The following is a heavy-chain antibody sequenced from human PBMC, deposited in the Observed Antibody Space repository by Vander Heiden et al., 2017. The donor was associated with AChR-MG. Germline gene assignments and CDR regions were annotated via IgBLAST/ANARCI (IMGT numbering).Heavy chain of an antibody. Sequence: EVQLVESGGGLVQPGGSLKLSGAAPGFLFSGSAMHWVRQASGKGLEWVGRIRSKSNIYATTYAASVKGRFTISRDDSKNTAYLHMNSLKTEDTAVYYCTRRQDIVLEPGASWEDDWGQGTLVTVSS. D-gene: IGHD2-8*02. J-gene: IGHJ4*02. CDR1: GFLFSGSA. CDR3: TRRQDIVLEPGASWEDD. V-gene: IGHV3-73*02. CDR2: IRSKSNIYAT.